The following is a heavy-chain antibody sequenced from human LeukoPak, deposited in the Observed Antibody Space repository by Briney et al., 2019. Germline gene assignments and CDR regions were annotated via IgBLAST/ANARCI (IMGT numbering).Heavy chain of an antibody. CDR1: RFTFSSYG. CDR3: ATSSGYDHTFDY. CDR2: IQYDGSNE. D-gene: IGHD3-22*01. V-gene: IGHV3-30*02. J-gene: IGHJ4*02. Sequence: GGSLRLSCAASRFTFSSYGMHWVRQAPGKGLEWVAYIQYDGSNEQYADSVKGRFTISRDNSKNTLYLQMNSLRAEDTAVYYCATSSGYDHTFDYWGQGTLVTVPS.